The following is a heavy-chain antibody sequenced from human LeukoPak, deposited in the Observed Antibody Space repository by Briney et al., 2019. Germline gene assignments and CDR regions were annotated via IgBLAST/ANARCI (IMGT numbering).Heavy chain of an antibody. V-gene: IGHV1-18*01. CDR3: ARGQLLWFGGGQDWFDP. J-gene: IGHJ5*02. Sequence: ASVKVSCKASGYTFTSYGISWVRQAPGQGLEWMGWISAYNGNTNYAQKLQGRVTMTTDTSTSTAYMELRSLRSDDTAVYYCARGQLLWFGGGQDWFDPWGQGTLVTVSS. CDR1: GYTFTSYG. D-gene: IGHD3-10*01. CDR2: ISAYNGNT.